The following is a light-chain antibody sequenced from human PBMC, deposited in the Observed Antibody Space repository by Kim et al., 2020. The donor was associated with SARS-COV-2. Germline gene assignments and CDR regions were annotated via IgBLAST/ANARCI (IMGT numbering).Light chain of an antibody. J-gene: IGKJ1*01. CDR1: LSLLYNYNNKNY. V-gene: IGKV4-1*01. CDR3: QQYYSEPPT. CDR2: WAS. Sequence: IVMTQSPDSLAVYLGERATINCKSSLSLLYNYNNKNYLAWYKQRPGQPPKLLIYWASTRESGVPDRFSGSGSGTDFSLTINSLQAEDVAIYSCQQYYSEPPTFGQGTRVDIK.